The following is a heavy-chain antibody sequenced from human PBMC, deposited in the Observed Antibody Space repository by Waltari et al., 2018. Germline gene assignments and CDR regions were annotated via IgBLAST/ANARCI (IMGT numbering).Heavy chain of an antibody. J-gene: IGHJ4*02. V-gene: IGHV1-2*02. CDR1: GYTFTGYY. Sequence: QVQLVQSGAEVKKPGASVKVSCKASGYTFTGYYMHWVRQAPGQGLEWMGWINPTSGGTNYAQKFQGRVTMTRDTSISTAYMELSRLRSDDTAVYYCARVPLGGYSYGYWGQGTLVTVSS. CDR2: INPTSGGT. CDR3: ARVPLGGYSYGY. D-gene: IGHD5-18*01.